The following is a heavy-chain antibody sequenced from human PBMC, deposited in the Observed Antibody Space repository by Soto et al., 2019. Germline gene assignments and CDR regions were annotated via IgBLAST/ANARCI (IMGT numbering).Heavy chain of an antibody. D-gene: IGHD3-3*01. CDR2: IYHSGST. Sequence: PSETLSLTCADSGGFISSGGYSWSWIRQPPGKGLEWIGYIYHSGSTYYNPSLKSRVTISVDTSKNQFSLKLSSVTAADTAVYYCARGRGIFGVVIRRYYLDYWGQGTLVTLSS. J-gene: IGHJ4*02. V-gene: IGHV4-30-2*01. CDR1: GGFISSGGYS. CDR3: ARGRGIFGVVIRRYYLDY.